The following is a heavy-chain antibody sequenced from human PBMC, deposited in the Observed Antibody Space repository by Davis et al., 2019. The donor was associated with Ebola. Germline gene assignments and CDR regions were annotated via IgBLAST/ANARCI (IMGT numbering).Heavy chain of an antibody. CDR1: GGSISPYY. V-gene: IGHV4-59*08. Sequence: MPSETLSLTCTVSGGSISPYYWSWIRQPPGKGLAWIGYIYYSRSTNYNLSLKGRVAISVDTSKNQFSLKLSSVTAADTAVYYCARSYGAAPFDYWAREPLSPSPQ. CDR2: IYYSRST. D-gene: IGHD4/OR15-4a*01. CDR3: ARSYGAAPFDY. J-gene: IGHJ4*02.